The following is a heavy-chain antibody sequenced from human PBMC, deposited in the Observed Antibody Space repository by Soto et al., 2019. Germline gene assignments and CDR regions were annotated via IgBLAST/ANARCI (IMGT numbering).Heavy chain of an antibody. CDR3: ANTITIFGVIPPGRFDY. J-gene: IGHJ4*02. Sequence: GGSLRLSCAASGFTFSSYAMSWVRQAPGKGLEWVSAISGSGGSTYYADSVKGRFTISRDNSKNTLYLQMNSLRAEDTAVYYCANTITIFGVIPPGRFDYWGQGTLVTVSS. CDR1: GFTFSSYA. D-gene: IGHD3-3*01. V-gene: IGHV3-23*01. CDR2: ISGSGGST.